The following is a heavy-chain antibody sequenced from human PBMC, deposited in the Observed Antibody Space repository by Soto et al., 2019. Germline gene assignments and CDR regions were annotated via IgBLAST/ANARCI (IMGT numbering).Heavy chain of an antibody. CDR3: AKDRSTVATTSPFDY. Sequence: EVQLLESGGGLVQPGGSLRLSCAASGFTFNNYAMSWVRQAPGKGLEWVSSNSRSGGTTYYADSVKGRFTISRDNSKNTLYLGMDRLRAEDAAGDYGAKDRSTVATTSPFDYWGQGSLVTVSS. D-gene: IGHD4-4*01. J-gene: IGHJ4*02. V-gene: IGHV3-23*01. CDR2: NSRSGGTT. CDR1: GFTFNNYA.